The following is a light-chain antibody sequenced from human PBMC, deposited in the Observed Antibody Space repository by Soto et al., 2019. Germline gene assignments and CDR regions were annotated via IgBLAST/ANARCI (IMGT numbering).Light chain of an antibody. CDR2: DVS. Sequence: QSALTQPRSVSGSPGQSVTISCTGTSSDVGGYSYVSWYQQHPGKAPTVMIYDVSKRPSGVPDRFSGSKSGNTASLTISGLHAEDEADYYCCSYAGRYTFEFGGGTKLTVL. CDR1: SSDVGGYSY. V-gene: IGLV2-11*01. J-gene: IGLJ2*01. CDR3: CSYAGRYTFE.